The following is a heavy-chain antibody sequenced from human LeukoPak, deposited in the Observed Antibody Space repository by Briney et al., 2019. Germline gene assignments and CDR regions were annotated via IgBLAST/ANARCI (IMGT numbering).Heavy chain of an antibody. CDR3: ARDPGYYDSSAQPN. Sequence: ASQTLSLTCTVSGGSISSGSYFWTWIRQPAGKGLEWIGRLYTGGSTKYNPSLKSRVTISVDTSKNQFSLKLSSVTAADTAVYYCARDPGYYDSSAQPNWGQGTLVTVSS. CDR1: GGSISSGSYF. J-gene: IGHJ4*02. D-gene: IGHD3-22*01. CDR2: LYTGGST. V-gene: IGHV4-61*02.